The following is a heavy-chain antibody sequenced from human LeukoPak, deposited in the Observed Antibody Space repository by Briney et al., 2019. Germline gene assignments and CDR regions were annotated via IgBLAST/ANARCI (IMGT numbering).Heavy chain of an antibody. V-gene: IGHV4-59*13. J-gene: IGHJ4*02. Sequence: PSETLSLTCTVSHDSISTYSWSWILQPPGKGLEWLGYVSYSGTTNYNPSLKSRVTMSVDTSKSQFSLTLRSVTAADTAVYYCAGRYCTSTMCYVGAVAGYEFWGQGVLVTVSS. CDR1: HDSISTYS. CDR2: VSYSGTT. CDR3: AGRYCTSTMCYVGAVAGYEF. D-gene: IGHD2-2*01.